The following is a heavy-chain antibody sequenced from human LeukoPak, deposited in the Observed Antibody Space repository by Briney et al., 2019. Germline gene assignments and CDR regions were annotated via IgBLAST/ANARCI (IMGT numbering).Heavy chain of an antibody. V-gene: IGHV1-18*01. D-gene: IGHD2-2*01. CDR2: ISAYNGNT. CDR1: GYTFTSYG. CDR3: ARDLWPRCSSTSCLNWFDP. Sequence: ASVKVSCKASGYTFTSYGISWVRQAPGQGLEWMGWISAYNGNTNYAQKLQGRVTMTTDTSTSTTYMELRSLRSDDTAVYYCARDLWPRCSSTSCLNWFDPWGQGTLVTVSS. J-gene: IGHJ5*02.